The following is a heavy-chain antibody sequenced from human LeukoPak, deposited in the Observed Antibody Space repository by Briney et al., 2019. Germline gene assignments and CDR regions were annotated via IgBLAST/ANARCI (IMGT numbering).Heavy chain of an antibody. D-gene: IGHD6-19*01. Sequence: GGSLRLSCAASGFTVSSNYMGWVRQAPGKGLEWVSVIYSGGSTYYADSVKGRFTIYRDNSKNTLYLQMNSLRAEDTAVYYCARHSSSGQGTHFDYWGQGTLVTVSS. CDR1: GFTVSSNY. V-gene: IGHV3-53*01. J-gene: IGHJ4*02. CDR2: IYSGGST. CDR3: ARHSSSGQGTHFDY.